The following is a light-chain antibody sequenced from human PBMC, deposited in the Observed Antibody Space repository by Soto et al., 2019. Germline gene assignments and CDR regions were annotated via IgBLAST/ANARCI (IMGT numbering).Light chain of an antibody. CDR1: SSDVGAYYS. CDR3: SSYTSGSSHYV. Sequence: QSALTQPASVSGSPGQSITISCTGTSSDVGAYYSVSWYQHHPGKAPKLIIYGVTNRPSGVSNRFSGSKSCNTASLTISGLQAEDEADYHCSSYTSGSSHYVFGTGTKLTVL. J-gene: IGLJ1*01. CDR2: GVT. V-gene: IGLV2-14*01.